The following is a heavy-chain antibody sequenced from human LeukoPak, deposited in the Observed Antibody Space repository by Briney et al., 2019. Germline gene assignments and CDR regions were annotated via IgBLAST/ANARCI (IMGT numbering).Heavy chain of an antibody. CDR2: ISSSSSYI. D-gene: IGHD3-3*01. CDR1: GFTFSSCS. Sequence: GGSLRLSCAASGFTFSSCSMNWVRQAPGKGLGWVSSISSSSSYIYYADSVKGRFTISRDNAKNSLYLQMNSLRAEDTAVYYCARESGYPPYYFDYWGQGTLVTVSS. CDR3: ARESGYPPYYFDY. J-gene: IGHJ4*02. V-gene: IGHV3-21*01.